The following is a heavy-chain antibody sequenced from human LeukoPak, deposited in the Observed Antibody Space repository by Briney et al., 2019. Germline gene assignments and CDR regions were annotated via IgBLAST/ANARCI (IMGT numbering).Heavy chain of an antibody. CDR3: ARAGASTAGIRYFDWFSSHFDY. D-gene: IGHD3-9*01. CDR1: GGSISSYY. V-gene: IGHV4-59*01. J-gene: IGHJ4*02. CDR2: PYYSGST. Sequence: SETLSLTCTVTGGSISSYYWSLIRQPPWHGLEWSGYPYYSGSTNYNPSLKSRVTISVDTSKNQFSLKLSSVTAADTAVYYCARAGASTAGIRYFDWFSSHFDYWGQGTLVTVSS.